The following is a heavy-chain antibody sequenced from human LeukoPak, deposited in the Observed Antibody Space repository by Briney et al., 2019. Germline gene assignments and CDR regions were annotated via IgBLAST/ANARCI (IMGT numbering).Heavy chain of an antibody. CDR1: GFTFSSYW. CDR2: IKQDGSEK. V-gene: IGHV3-7*01. J-gene: IGHJ3*02. D-gene: IGHD3-10*01. CDR3: ADLGDHDAFDI. Sequence: GGSLRLSCAASGFTFSSYWMSWVRQAPGKGLEWVANIKQDGSEKYYVDSVKGRFTISRDNAKNSLYLQVNSLRAEDTAVYYCADLGDHDAFDIWGQGTMVTVSS.